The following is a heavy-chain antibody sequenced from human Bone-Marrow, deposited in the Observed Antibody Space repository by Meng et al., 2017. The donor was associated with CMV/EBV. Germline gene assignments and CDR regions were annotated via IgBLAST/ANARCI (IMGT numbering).Heavy chain of an antibody. CDR1: GFTFSSYW. D-gene: IGHD1-26*01. V-gene: IGHV3-74*01. Sequence: GESLKISCAASGFTFSSYWMHWVRQPPGKGLAWVSRINSDGSSTSYADSVKGRFTISRDNAKNSLYLQMNSLRAEDTAVYYCARDGSHRSPDYYYYGMDVWGQGTTVTVSS. CDR2: INSDGSST. J-gene: IGHJ6*02. CDR3: ARDGSHRSPDYYYYGMDV.